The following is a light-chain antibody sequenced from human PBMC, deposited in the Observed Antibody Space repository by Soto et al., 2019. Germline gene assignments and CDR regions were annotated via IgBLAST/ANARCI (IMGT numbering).Light chain of an antibody. CDR1: SSDVGVYNY. CDR3: SSFTSSNTVL. CDR2: NVS. Sequence: QSALTQPASVSGSPGQSITISCTVTSSDVGVYNYVSWYQQHPGKAPKLIIYNVSNRPSGVSNRFSGSKSGNTASLTISGLQAEDEGHYYCSSFTSSNTVLFGGGTKLTVL. J-gene: IGLJ2*01. V-gene: IGLV2-14*01.